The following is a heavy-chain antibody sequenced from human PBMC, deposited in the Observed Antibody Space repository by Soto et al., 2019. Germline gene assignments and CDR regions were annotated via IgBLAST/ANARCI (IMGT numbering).Heavy chain of an antibody. CDR2: ISAYNGNT. D-gene: IGHD3-10*01. CDR1: GYTFTSYG. J-gene: IGHJ4*02. CDR3: ARASYYYGSGPQDD. Sequence: ASVKVSCKASGYTFTSYGISWVRQAPGQGLEWMGWISAYNGNTNYAQKLQGRVTMTTDTSTSTAYMELRSLRSDDTAVYYCARASYYYGSGPQDDWGQGTLVTVSS. V-gene: IGHV1-18*01.